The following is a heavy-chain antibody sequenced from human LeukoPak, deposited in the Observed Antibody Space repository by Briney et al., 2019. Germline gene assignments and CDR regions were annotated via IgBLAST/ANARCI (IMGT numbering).Heavy chain of an antibody. CDR3: ARDPQDAFDF. Sequence: KPSEALSLTCTVSGGSISSYYWNWIRQPPGKGLEWIGYIYFSGSTNYNPSLKSRVTISVDTSKNQFSLKLSSVTAADTAVYYCARDPQDAFDFWGQGTMVTVSS. CDR2: IYFSGST. J-gene: IGHJ3*01. V-gene: IGHV4-59*01. CDR1: GGSISSYY.